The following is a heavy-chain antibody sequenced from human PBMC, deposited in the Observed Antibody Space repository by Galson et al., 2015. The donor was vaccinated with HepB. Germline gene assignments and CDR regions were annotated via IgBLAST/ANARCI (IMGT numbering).Heavy chain of an antibody. V-gene: IGHV1-2*04. Sequence: SVKVSCKASGYTFTGYYMHWVRQAPGQGLEWMGWINPNSGGTNYAQKFQGWVTMTRDTSISTAYMELSRLRSGDTAVYYCARGHSECSSTSCYSVPLDWGQGTLVTVSS. CDR2: INPNSGGT. D-gene: IGHD2-2*01. J-gene: IGHJ4*02. CDR1: GYTFTGYY. CDR3: ARGHSECSSTSCYSVPLD.